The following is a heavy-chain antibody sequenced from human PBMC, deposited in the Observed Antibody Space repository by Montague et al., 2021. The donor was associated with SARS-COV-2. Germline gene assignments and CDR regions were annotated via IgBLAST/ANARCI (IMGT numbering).Heavy chain of an antibody. CDR1: GGSISSYY. CDR3: ARGGGSGYRYYFDY. V-gene: IGHV4-59*01. Sequence: SETLSLTCTVSGGSISSYYWNWIRQPPGKGLEWIGYIYYSGRTNXNPSLKSRVTISVDTSKNQFSLKLSSVTAADTAVYYCARGGGSGYRYYFDYGGQGSLVPVSP. J-gene: IGHJ4*02. D-gene: IGHD3-22*01. CDR2: IYYSGRT.